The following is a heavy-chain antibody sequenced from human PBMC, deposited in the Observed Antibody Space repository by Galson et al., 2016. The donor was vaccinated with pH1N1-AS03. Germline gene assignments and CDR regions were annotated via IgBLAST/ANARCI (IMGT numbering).Heavy chain of an antibody. CDR1: GYSFTGYY. D-gene: IGHD3-10*01. J-gene: IGHJ3*01. CDR3: SRESASYSNTMAFEL. V-gene: IGHV1-2*06. Sequence: SVKVSCKATGYSFTGYYIHWVRQAPGQGLEWLGRISPNSGGTKYAQKFQGRVTMTTDTSISTAYMELSRLRSDDTAVYFCSRESASYSNTMAFELWGQGALVTVSS. CDR2: ISPNSGGT.